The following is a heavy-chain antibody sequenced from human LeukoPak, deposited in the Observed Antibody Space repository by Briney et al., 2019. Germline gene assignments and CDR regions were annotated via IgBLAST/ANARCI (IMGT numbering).Heavy chain of an antibody. CDR1: GFTFSRFE. J-gene: IGHJ4*02. D-gene: IGHD2-2*01. CDR3: ARDMGYCSSSNCYTYYLDY. V-gene: IGHV3-48*03. Sequence: GGSLRRSCVASGFTFSRFEMNWVRQAPGKGLEWVSYISGSGSSIYYADSVKGRFTISRDNAKNSLYLQMNSLRGEDTAVYYCARDMGYCSSSNCYTYYLDYWGQGTLVTVSS. CDR2: ISGSGSSI.